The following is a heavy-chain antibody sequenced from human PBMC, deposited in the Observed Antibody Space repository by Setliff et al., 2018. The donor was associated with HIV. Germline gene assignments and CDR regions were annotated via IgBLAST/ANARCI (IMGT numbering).Heavy chain of an antibody. CDR2: IFYSGDT. CDR1: GGSISSSSYY. CDR3: ARHERYYFGSREDY. Sequence: KTSETLSLTCTVSGGSISSSSYYWGWIRQPPGKGLEWIGSIFYSGDTYYNPSLKSRVTISIDTSKNHFSLKLSSLTAADTAVYYCARHERYYFGSREDYWGQGTLVTVSS. J-gene: IGHJ4*02. D-gene: IGHD3-10*01. V-gene: IGHV4-39*01.